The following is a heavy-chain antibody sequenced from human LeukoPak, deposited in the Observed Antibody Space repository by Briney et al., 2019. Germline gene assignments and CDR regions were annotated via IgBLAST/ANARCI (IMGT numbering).Heavy chain of an antibody. V-gene: IGHV3-7*01. J-gene: IGHJ4*02. CDR2: IKQDGSEK. CDR1: GFTYSLFW. D-gene: IGHD4-17*01. CDR3: ARGFASGDYGAD. Sequence: GGSLRLSCAASGFTYSLFWMSWVRQAPGKGLEWVANIKQDGSEKYYVDSVKGRFTISRDNAERPLYLQMNSLRAEDTAVYYCARGFASGDYGADWGQGTLVTVSS.